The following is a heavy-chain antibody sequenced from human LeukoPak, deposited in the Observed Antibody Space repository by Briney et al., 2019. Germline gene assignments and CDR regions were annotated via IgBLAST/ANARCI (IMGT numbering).Heavy chain of an antibody. Sequence: GGSLRLSCAASGFIFTNYAMSWVRQAPGKGLEWVSIISTSGSPTYYADSVKGRFTISRDNSKNTLYLQMNSLRAEDTAVYYCAKRGGSYAKILDYWGQGTLVTVSS. D-gene: IGHD1-26*01. V-gene: IGHV3-23*01. J-gene: IGHJ4*02. CDR2: ISTSGSPT. CDR3: AKRGGSYAKILDY. CDR1: GFIFTNYA.